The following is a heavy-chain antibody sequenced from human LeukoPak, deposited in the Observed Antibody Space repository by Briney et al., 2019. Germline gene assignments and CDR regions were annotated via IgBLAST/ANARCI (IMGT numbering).Heavy chain of an antibody. D-gene: IGHD3-9*01. V-gene: IGHV1-2*02. CDR1: GYTFTGYY. CDR2: INPNSGGT. CDR3: ARMSYDILTGYSAPLDY. Sequence: GASVKVSCKASGYTFTGYYMHWVRQAPGQGLEWMGWINPNSGGTNYAQKLQGRVTMTTDTSTSTAYMELRSLRSDDTAVYYCARMSYDILTGYSAPLDYWGQGTLVTVSS. J-gene: IGHJ4*02.